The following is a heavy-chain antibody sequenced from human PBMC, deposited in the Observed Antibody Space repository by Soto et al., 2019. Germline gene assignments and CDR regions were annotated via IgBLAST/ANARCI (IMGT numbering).Heavy chain of an antibody. CDR3: DRVDSYGSVFDY. J-gene: IGHJ4*02. CDR2: IYYSGST. V-gene: IGHV4-30-4*01. Sequence: SETLSLTCTVSGGSISSGDYYWSWIRQPPGKGLEWIGYIYYSGSTYYNPSLKSRVTISVDTSKNQFSLKLSSVTAADTTVYYCDRVDSYGSVFDYWGQGTLVTVSS. CDR1: GGSISSGDYY. D-gene: IGHD5-18*01.